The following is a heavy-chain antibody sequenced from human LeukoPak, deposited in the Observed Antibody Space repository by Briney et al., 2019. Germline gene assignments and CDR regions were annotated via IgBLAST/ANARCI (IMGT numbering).Heavy chain of an antibody. V-gene: IGHV3-9*01. CDR3: AKTADILTGYHNGGYDY. CDR2: ISWNSGSI. CDR1: GFTFDDYA. Sequence: PGRSLRLSCAASGFTFDDYATHWVQHAPGKGLEWVSGISWNSGSIAYADSVKGRFTISRDNAKNTLYLQMNSLRAEDTAVYYCAKTADILTGYHNGGYDYWGQGTLVTVSS. D-gene: IGHD3-9*01. J-gene: IGHJ4*02.